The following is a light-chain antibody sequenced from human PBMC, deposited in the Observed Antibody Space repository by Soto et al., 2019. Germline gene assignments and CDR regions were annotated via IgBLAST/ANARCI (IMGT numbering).Light chain of an antibody. CDR3: LQDHTWRWT. J-gene: IGKJ1*01. V-gene: IGKV3-11*01. Sequence: IVLTQSPATLSLSSGERATXSCRASQSVSSYLAWFQQRAGQARRLPIYHGSNRPTGIPARFSGSGSGTEFTLTIATLQPDAFATYYCLQDHTWRWTFGQGTTLDIK. CDR2: HGS. CDR1: QSVSSY.